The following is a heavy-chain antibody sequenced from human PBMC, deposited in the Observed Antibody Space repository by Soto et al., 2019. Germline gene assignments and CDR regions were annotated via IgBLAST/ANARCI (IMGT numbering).Heavy chain of an antibody. Sequence: SETLSLTCAVYGVSFSGYLSWIRQPPGKGLEWIGEINHSGSTNYNPSLKSRVTISVDTSKNQFSLKLSSVAAADTAVYYCARAARGYSYGPYDYWGQGTVVTVSS. J-gene: IGHJ4*02. V-gene: IGHV4-34*01. CDR3: ARAARGYSYGPYDY. CDR1: GVSFSGYL. CDR2: INHSGST. D-gene: IGHD5-18*01.